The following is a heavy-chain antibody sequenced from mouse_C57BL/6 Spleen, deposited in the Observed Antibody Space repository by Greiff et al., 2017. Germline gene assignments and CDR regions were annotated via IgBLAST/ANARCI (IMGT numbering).Heavy chain of an antibody. D-gene: IGHD5-5*01. CDR2: ISSGSSTI. Sequence: EVQGVESGGGLVKPGGSLKLSCAASGFTFSDYGMHWVRQAPEQGLEWVAYISSGSSTIYYADTVKGRFTISRDNAKNTLFLQLTSLRSEDTAMYYCATYLFYAMDYWGQGTSVTVSS. CDR3: ATYLFYAMDY. V-gene: IGHV5-17*01. J-gene: IGHJ4*01. CDR1: GFTFSDYG.